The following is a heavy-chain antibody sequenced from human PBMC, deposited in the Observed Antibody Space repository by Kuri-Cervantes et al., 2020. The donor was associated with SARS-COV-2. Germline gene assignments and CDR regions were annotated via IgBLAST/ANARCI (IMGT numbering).Heavy chain of an antibody. CDR1: GFTFSTHG. CDR2: IRYDGSNR. CDR3: TTVGTPTYCDFWSGSRPVDY. V-gene: IGHV3-30*02. Sequence: GGSLRLSCAASGFTFSTHGMHWVRQAPGNGREWVAFIRYDGSNRYYADSVKGRFTISRYDSKSIAYLQMDSLKTEDTAVYYCTTVGTPTYCDFWSGSRPVDYWGQGTLVTVSS. D-gene: IGHD3-3*01. J-gene: IGHJ4*02.